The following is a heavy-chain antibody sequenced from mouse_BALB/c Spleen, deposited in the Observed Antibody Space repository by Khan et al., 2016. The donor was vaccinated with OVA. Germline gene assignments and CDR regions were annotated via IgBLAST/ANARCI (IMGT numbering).Heavy chain of an antibody. D-gene: IGHD1-2*01. V-gene: IGHV10-1*02. CDR3: VITAFAY. CDR2: IRSKSNNYAT. CDR1: GFTFNTYA. J-gene: IGHJ3*01. Sequence: EVQLVETGGGLVQPKGSLKLSCAASGFTFNTYAMNWVRQAPGKGLEWVARIRSKSNNYATYYADSVKDRFTISRDDSQSMLYLQMNNLTTEDTAMYYCVITAFAYWGQGTLVTVSA.